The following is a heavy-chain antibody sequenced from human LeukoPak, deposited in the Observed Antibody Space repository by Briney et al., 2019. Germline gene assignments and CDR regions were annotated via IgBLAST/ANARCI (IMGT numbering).Heavy chain of an antibody. Sequence: GESLKISCKGSGYSFTSYWIGWARQMPGKGLEWMGIIYPDDSDSRYSPSFQGQVTILGDKSISTVYLEWSSLKASDTAMYYCARFAFGELPFVPFDCWGQGTQVTVSS. V-gene: IGHV5-51*01. CDR3: ARFAFGELPFVPFDC. CDR2: IYPDDSDS. J-gene: IGHJ4*02. D-gene: IGHD3-10*01. CDR1: GYSFTSYW.